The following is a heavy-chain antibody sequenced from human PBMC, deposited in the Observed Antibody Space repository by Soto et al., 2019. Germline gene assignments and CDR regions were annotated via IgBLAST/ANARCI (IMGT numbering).Heavy chain of an antibody. V-gene: IGHV1-46*01. J-gene: IGHJ4*02. CDR2: INTSGGST. CDR3: AKDLDYDFWSGYLSPFDY. Sequence: ASVKVSCKASGYTLSSYYMHWVRQAPGQGLEWMGIINTSGGSTTYAQKFQGRVTMTRDTSTSTVYMELSSLTSEDTAVYYCAKDLDYDFWSGYLSPFDYWGQGTQVTVSS. D-gene: IGHD3-3*01. CDR1: GYTLSSYY.